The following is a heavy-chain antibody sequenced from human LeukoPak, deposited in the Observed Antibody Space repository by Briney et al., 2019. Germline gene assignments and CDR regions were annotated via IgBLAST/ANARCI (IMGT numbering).Heavy chain of an antibody. CDR2: ISSSSSTI. Sequence: GGSLRLSCAASGFTFSSYSMNWVRQAPGKGLEWVSYISSSSSTIYYADSVKGRFTISRDNAKNSLYLQMNSLRDEDTAVYCCARARREDVVVIATKTRRYYYYMDVWGKGTTVTVSS. CDR3: ARARREDVVVIATKTRRYYYYMDV. V-gene: IGHV3-48*02. D-gene: IGHD2-21*01. J-gene: IGHJ6*03. CDR1: GFTFSSYS.